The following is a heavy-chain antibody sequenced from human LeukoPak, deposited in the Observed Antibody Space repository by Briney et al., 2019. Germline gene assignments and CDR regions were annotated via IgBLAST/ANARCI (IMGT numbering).Heavy chain of an antibody. V-gene: IGHV3-23*01. CDR3: ARMVYATGPFDY. D-gene: IGHD2-8*01. Sequence: QSGGSLRLSCAASGFTFSSYAMSWVRQAPGKGLEWVSAISGSGGSTYYADSVKGRFTISRDNSKNTLYLQMNSLRAEDTAVYYCARMVYATGPFDYWGQGTLVTVSS. CDR1: GFTFSSYA. J-gene: IGHJ4*02. CDR2: ISGSGGST.